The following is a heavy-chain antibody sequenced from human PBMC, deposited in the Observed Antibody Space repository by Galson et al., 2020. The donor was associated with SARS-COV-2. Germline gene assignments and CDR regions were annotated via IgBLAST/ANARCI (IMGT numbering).Heavy chain of an antibody. Sequence: GGSLRLSCVTSGLTFSSYWMHWVRQVPGKGPVWVSRINSDGSTTDYADSVKGRFTISRDNAKATLFLQMNSLRDEDTAVYYCAGPSLGIWGQGTLVTVSS. CDR3: AGPSLGI. CDR1: GLTFSSYW. CDR2: INSDGSTT. V-gene: IGHV3-74*01. D-gene: IGHD1-1*01. J-gene: IGHJ4*02.